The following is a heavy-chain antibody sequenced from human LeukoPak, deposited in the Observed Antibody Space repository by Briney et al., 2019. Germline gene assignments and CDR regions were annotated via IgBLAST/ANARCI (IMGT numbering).Heavy chain of an antibody. CDR1: GFTFSSYG. V-gene: IGHV3-30*18. CDR3: AKDRACGGECSYSSSAY. D-gene: IGHD2-21*01. Sequence: GGSLRLSSAASGFTFSSYGMHWVRQAPGKGLEWVAVISYDGSNKYYEDSVKGRFTFSRDNSKNTLYLHMNSLRAEDTAVYYCAKDRACGGECSYSSSAYCGQGTLVTVSS. J-gene: IGHJ4*02. CDR2: ISYDGSNK.